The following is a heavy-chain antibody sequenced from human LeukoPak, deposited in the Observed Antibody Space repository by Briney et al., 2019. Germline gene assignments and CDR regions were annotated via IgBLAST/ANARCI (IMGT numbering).Heavy chain of an antibody. V-gene: IGHV4-61*01. Sequence: KPSETLSLTCTVSGGSVSSGSYYWSWIRQPPGKGLEWIGYIYYSGSTNYNPSLKSRVTISVDTSKNQFSLKLSSVTAADTAVYYCARVGATYDAFDIRGQGTMVTVSS. J-gene: IGHJ3*02. CDR2: IYYSGST. CDR3: ARVGATYDAFDI. D-gene: IGHD1-26*01. CDR1: GGSVSSGSYY.